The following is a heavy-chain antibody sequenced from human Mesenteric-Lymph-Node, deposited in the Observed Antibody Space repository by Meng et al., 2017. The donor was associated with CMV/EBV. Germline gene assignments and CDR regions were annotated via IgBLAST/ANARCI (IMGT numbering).Heavy chain of an antibody. CDR3: AKAGDLVEGWYFDL. CDR1: GSIFSSYA. CDR2: ISGSGGST. Sequence: EVQLLESGGGLVQPGGSLRLSCAASGSIFSSYAMSWARQAPGKGLEWVSAISGSGGSTYYADSVKGRFTISRDNSENTLYLQMNSLRAEDMAVYYCAKAGDLVEGWYFDLWGRGTLVTVSS. J-gene: IGHJ2*01. D-gene: IGHD3-16*01. V-gene: IGHV3-23*01.